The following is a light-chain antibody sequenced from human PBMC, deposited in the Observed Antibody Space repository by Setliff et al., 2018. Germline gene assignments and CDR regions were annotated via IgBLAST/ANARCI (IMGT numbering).Light chain of an antibody. V-gene: IGLV2-14*03. CDR1: SSDVGGYNY. CDR3: SSYTTISTRV. CDR2: DVV. Sequence: QSVLTQPASVSGSPGQPITISCTGTSSDVGGYNYVSWYQQHPGKAPKVIIYDVVVRPSGVSNRFSGSKSGNTASLTISGLQAEDEADYYCSSYTTISTRVFGGGTKVTVL. J-gene: IGLJ2*01.